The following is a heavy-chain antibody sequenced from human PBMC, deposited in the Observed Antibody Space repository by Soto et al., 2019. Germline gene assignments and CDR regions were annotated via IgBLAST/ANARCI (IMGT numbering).Heavy chain of an antibody. J-gene: IGHJ4*02. V-gene: IGHV3-23*01. CDR2: ISGSGTNR. D-gene: IGHD4-17*01. Sequence: EVQLLESGGGLVQPGGSLRLSCAASGFTFSSYPMTWVRQAPGKGLEWVSAISGSGTNRYYADSVKGRFTISRDNSKNTLYLQMNSLRAEDTAVYYCAKDRVDYGDYRGLDYWGQGTLVTVSS. CDR3: AKDRVDYGDYRGLDY. CDR1: GFTFSSYP.